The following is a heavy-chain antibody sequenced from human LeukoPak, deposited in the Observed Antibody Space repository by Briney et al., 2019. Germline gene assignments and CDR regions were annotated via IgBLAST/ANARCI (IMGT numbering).Heavy chain of an antibody. J-gene: IGHJ5*02. CDR2: ITSSSRDI. V-gene: IGHV3-21*01. CDR3: ARVSEEYNWFDP. CDR1: GFTFSSYT. D-gene: IGHD3-3*01. Sequence: GGSLRLSCTASGFTFSSYTMNWVRQAPGKGLEWVSSITSSSRDIYYGDSVKGRFTISRDNAKNSLFLQMTSLRAEDTAMYYCARVSEEYNWFDPWGQGTLVTVSS.